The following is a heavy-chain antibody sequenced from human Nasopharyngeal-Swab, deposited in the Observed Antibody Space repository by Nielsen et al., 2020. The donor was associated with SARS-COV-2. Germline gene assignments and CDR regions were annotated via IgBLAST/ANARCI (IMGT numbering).Heavy chain of an antibody. Sequence: SETLSLTCTVSAASVTTYYWGWIRQSPGKGLEWIVYITDTGRTKYNPSLETRVTISQDTSRTRFSLRLTSVTAAETAMYYCAGIPYGGGHSSYGWFDLWGQGILVTVSS. J-gene: IGHJ5*02. CDR3: AGIPYGGGHSSYGWFDL. CDR2: ITDTGRT. CDR1: AASVTTYY. D-gene: IGHD2-21*02. V-gene: IGHV4-59*02.